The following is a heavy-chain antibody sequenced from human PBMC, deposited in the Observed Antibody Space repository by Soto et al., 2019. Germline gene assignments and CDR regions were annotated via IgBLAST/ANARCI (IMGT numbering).Heavy chain of an antibody. CDR2: ISSRSSTI. J-gene: IGHJ5*02. V-gene: IGHV3-48*01. D-gene: IGHD3-10*01. CDR1: GFTFSSYS. Sequence: EVQLVESGGGLVQPGGSLRLSCAAYGFTFSSYSMNLVRQAPVKVLEWVSYISSRSSTIYYAYSVKGRFTISRDNAKNSLYLKMNSLSSEDTAVYYCAREIPSRGAGGFAPWGQGTLVTVSS. CDR3: AREIPSRGAGGFAP.